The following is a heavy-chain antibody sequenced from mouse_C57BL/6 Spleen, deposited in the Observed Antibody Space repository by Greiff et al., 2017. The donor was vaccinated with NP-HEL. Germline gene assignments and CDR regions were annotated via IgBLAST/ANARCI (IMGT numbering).Heavy chain of an antibody. J-gene: IGHJ4*01. CDR2: ISNGGGST. D-gene: IGHD1-1*01. Sequence: EVKLEESGGGLVQPGGSLKLSCAASGFTFSDYYMYWVRQTPEKRLEWVAYISNGGGSTYYPDTVKGRFTISRDNAKNTLYLQMSRLKSEDTAMYDCARRGFITTVGDYWGQGTSVTVSS. CDR1: GFTFSDYY. CDR3: ARRGFITTVGDY. V-gene: IGHV5-12*01.